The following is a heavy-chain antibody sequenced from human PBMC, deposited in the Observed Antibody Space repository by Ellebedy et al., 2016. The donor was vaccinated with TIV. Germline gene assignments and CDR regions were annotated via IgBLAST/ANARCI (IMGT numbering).Heavy chain of an antibody. Sequence: GESLKISCVASGFTFTSYSIHWVRQAPGKGLEWVSYIRSSSGAIYYADAVKGRFTISGDTAKNSLYLQMNSLRDEDTAIYYCARDKDWAFDYWGQGTLVTVSS. CDR3: ARDKDWAFDY. V-gene: IGHV3-48*02. CDR1: GFTFTSYS. J-gene: IGHJ4*02. D-gene: IGHD3-9*01. CDR2: IRSSSGAI.